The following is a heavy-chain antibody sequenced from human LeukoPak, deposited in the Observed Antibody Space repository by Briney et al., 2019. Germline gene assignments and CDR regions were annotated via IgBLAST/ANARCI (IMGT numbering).Heavy chain of an antibody. V-gene: IGHV4-38-2*02. D-gene: IGHD6-13*01. J-gene: IGHJ5*02. CDR3: ARMFRSSWYINWFDP. CDR1: GYSISSGYF. CDR2: IHHSGST. Sequence: SETLSLTCTVSGYSISSGYFWGWVRQPPGKGLEWIGSIHHSGSTSYNPSLKSRLTRSVGTSKNQFSLKLNFVTAADTAMYYCARMFRSSWYINWFDPWGQGTLVTVSS.